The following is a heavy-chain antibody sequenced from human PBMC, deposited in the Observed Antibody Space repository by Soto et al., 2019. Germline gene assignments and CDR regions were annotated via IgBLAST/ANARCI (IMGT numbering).Heavy chain of an antibody. V-gene: IGHV5-51*01. Sequence: GEALKSSCQASGYSFSNFWIAWVRQMPGEGLEWLVIICPDDSDTRYSPSFLGQVTISADKSINTTYLQWSSLKSSDTAIYFCASSVLVTSKMNYFHXWGQVTLVTVSX. J-gene: IGHJ4*02. CDR2: ICPDDSDT. D-gene: IGHD2-8*02. CDR3: ASSVLVTSKMNYFHX. CDR1: GYSFSNFW.